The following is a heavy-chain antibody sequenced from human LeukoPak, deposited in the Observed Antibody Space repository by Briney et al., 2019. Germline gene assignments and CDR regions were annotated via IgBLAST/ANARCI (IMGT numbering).Heavy chain of an antibody. V-gene: IGHV3-20*04. D-gene: IGHD6-19*01. Sequence: GGSLRLSCAASGFTFDDYGMIWVRQAPGKGLEWVSYITWNGVGTAYADSMKGRFTVSRDNSKNTLYLQMSSLRVEDTAVYYCAKQVPGQWLTPTSDWGQGTLVTVSS. CDR1: GFTFDDYG. J-gene: IGHJ4*02. CDR2: ITWNGVGT. CDR3: AKQVPGQWLTPTSD.